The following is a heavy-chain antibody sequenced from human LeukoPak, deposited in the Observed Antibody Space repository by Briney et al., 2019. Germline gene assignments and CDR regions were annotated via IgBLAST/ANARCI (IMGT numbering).Heavy chain of an antibody. V-gene: IGHV5-51*01. CDR2: IYPGDSDT. Sequence: GESLKISCKGSGYSFTNYWIGWVRQMPGKGLEWMGIIYPGDSDTRYSPSFQGQVTMSADKSISTAYLQWSSLKASDTAMYYCARAWAYCSSTSCYGDGMDVWGQGTTVTVP. D-gene: IGHD2-2*01. J-gene: IGHJ6*02. CDR1: GYSFTNYW. CDR3: ARAWAYCSSTSCYGDGMDV.